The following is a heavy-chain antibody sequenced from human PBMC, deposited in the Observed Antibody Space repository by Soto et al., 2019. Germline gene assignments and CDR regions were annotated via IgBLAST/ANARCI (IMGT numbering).Heavy chain of an antibody. Sequence: PGESLKISCQASGYSFISSWIGWVRQMPGKGLEWMGIIYPGDSDTRYSPSFQGQVTISADKSTSTAYLQWSSLKASDTATYYCAMMMAGSGTAFDDWGQGALVTVAS. CDR3: AMMMAGSGTAFDD. V-gene: IGHV5-51*01. J-gene: IGHJ4*02. CDR2: IYPGDSDT. D-gene: IGHD1-26*01. CDR1: GYSFISSW.